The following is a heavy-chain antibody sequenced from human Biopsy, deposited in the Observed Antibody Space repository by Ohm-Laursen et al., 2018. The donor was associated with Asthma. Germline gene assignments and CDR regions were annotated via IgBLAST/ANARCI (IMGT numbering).Heavy chain of an antibody. D-gene: IGHD2-15*01. CDR2: IYYSGST. Sequence: TLSLTCTVSGGSINIGDYYWSWIRQLPVKGLEWIGYIYYSGSTYYNPSLKSRVSISLDTSKNQFSLSLTSVTAADTAVYYCAGFCSGGNCPDHWGQGTLVTVSS. J-gene: IGHJ4*02. CDR1: GGSINIGDYY. CDR3: AGFCSGGNCPDH. V-gene: IGHV4-31*03.